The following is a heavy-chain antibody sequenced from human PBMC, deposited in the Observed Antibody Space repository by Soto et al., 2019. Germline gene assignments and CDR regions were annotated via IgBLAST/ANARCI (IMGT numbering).Heavy chain of an antibody. CDR2: TYYRSKWYN. V-gene: IGHV6-1*01. Sequence: SQTLSLTCAISGDSVSSNSAAWNWIRQSPSRGLEWLGRTYYRSKWYNDYAVSVKSRITINPDTSKNQFSLQLNSVTPEDTAVYYCARAYCSGDSCGDWSNWLAPRGQGTLVTVSS. CDR1: GDSVSSNSAA. J-gene: IGHJ5*02. D-gene: IGHD2-15*01. CDR3: ARAYCSGDSCGDWSNWLAP.